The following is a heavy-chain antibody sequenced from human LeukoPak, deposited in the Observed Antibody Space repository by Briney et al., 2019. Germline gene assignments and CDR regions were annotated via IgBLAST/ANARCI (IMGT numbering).Heavy chain of an antibody. CDR2: INHSGST. D-gene: IGHD2-2*01. Sequence: PSETLSLTCAVYGGSFSGYYWSWIRQPPGKGLEWIGEINHSGSTNYNPSLKSRVTISLDTSKNQFSLRLISVTAADTAVYYCARDQLYCSSSSCRNLGWFDPWGQGTLVTVSS. CDR1: GGSFSGYY. J-gene: IGHJ5*02. CDR3: ARDQLYCSSSSCRNLGWFDP. V-gene: IGHV4-34*01.